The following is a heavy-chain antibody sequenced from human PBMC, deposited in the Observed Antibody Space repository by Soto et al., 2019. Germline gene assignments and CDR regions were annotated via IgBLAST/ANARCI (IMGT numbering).Heavy chain of an antibody. D-gene: IGHD4-17*01. CDR2: IIPIFGTA. J-gene: IGHJ6*02. V-gene: IGHV1-69*01. Sequence: QVQLVQSGAEVKKPGSSVKVSCKASGGTFSSYAISWVRQAPGQGLEWMGGIIPIFGTANYAQKYQGRVTITADESTSTAYMELSSLRSEDTAVYYCATVTTSGVHYYYGMDVWGQGTTVTVSS. CDR3: ATVTTSGVHYYYGMDV. CDR1: GGTFSSYA.